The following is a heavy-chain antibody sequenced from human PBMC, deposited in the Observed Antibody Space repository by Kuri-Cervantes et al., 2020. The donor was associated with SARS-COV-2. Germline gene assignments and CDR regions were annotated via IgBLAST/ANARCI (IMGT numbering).Heavy chain of an antibody. CDR3: VIAVNDVWSGFRSH. Sequence: GESLKISCDASAFTFSNAWMIWVCQAPGKGLEWVGRIKSKTDGGTTDYAAPVKGRFTISRDDSKNTLYLQMNSLKTEDTAVCYCVIAVNDVWSGFRSHWGQGPRVTVSS. J-gene: IGHJ4*02. V-gene: IGHV3-15*01. D-gene: IGHD3-3*01. CDR2: IKSKTDGGTT. CDR1: AFTFSNAW.